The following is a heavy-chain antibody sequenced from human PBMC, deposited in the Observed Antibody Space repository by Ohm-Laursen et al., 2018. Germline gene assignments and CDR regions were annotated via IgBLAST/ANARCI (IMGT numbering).Heavy chain of an antibody. Sequence: ATVKISCKASGYTFTSYGISWVRQAPGQGLEWMGWISGYNGNKNYAQKFLGRVTMTTDRPTNTAYMEMRYLRSDDTAVYYWARAPGYCDGGNCYDGGHLCHYGLDVWGQGTAVTVSS. CDR1: GYTFTSYG. D-gene: IGHD2-15*01. V-gene: IGHV1-18*01. J-gene: IGHJ6*02. CDR2: ISGYNGNK. CDR3: ARAPGYCDGGNCYDGGHLCHYGLDV.